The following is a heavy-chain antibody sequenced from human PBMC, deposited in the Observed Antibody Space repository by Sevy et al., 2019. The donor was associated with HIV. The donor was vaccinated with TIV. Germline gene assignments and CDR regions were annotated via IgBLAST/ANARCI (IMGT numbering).Heavy chain of an antibody. D-gene: IGHD5-12*01. CDR1: AFTFSNDW. V-gene: IGHV3-15*07. J-gene: IGHJ5*02. Sequence: GGSLRLSCVASAFTFSNDWMTWVRQAPGKGLEWVGHIRSATDGGTTDYAAPVKGRFTISRHDSKNTVYLEMNSLKIEDTGVYFFATLSGNYWGDWLDPWGQGTLVTVSS. CDR2: IRSATDGGTT. CDR3: ATLSGNYWGDWLDP.